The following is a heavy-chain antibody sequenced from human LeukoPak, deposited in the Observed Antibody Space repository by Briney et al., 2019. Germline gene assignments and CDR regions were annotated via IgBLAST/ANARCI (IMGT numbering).Heavy chain of an antibody. Sequence: GGSLRLSCAASGFTFSNYWMAWVRQAPGKGLEWVAVISYDGSNKYYADSVKGRFTISRDNSKNTLYLQMNSLRAEDTAVYYCAKAEYSSGWLSDYWGQGTLVTVSS. V-gene: IGHV3-30*18. CDR3: AKAEYSSGWLSDY. D-gene: IGHD6-19*01. CDR1: GFTFSNYW. CDR2: ISYDGSNK. J-gene: IGHJ4*02.